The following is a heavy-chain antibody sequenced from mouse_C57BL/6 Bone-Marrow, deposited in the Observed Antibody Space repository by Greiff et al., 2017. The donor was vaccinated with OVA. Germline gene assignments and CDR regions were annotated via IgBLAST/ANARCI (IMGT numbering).Heavy chain of an antibody. D-gene: IGHD4-1*01. CDR1: GYTFTSYW. CDR3: ARSETGGKDFDY. Sequence: QVQLKQPGTELVKPGASVKLSCKASGYTFTSYWMHWVKQRPGQGLEWIGNINPSNGGTNYNEKFKSKATLTVDKSSSTAYMQLSSLTSEDSAVYYCARSETGGKDFDYWGQGTTLTVSS. CDR2: INPSNGGT. V-gene: IGHV1-53*01. J-gene: IGHJ2*01.